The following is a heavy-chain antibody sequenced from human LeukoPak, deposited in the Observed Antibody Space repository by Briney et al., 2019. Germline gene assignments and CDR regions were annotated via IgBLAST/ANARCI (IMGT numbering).Heavy chain of an antibody. J-gene: IGHJ5*02. CDR1: GGSISSSSYY. CDR2: IYYSGST. CDR3: ARDHGGSSLGWFDP. Sequence: PSETLSLTCTVSGGSISSSSYYWSWIRQPPGKGLEWIGYIYYSGSTNYNPSLKSRVTISVDTSKNQFSLKLSSVTAADTAVYYCARDHGGSSLGWFDPWGQGTLVTVSS. D-gene: IGHD1-26*01. V-gene: IGHV4-61*01.